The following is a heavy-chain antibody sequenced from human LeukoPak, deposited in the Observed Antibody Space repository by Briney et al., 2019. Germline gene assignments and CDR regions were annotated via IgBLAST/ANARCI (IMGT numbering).Heavy chain of an antibody. CDR1: GGSISSSSYY. J-gene: IGHJ3*02. D-gene: IGHD4-17*01. CDR2: IYYSGST. V-gene: IGHV4-39*01. Sequence: SETLSLTCTVSGGSISSSSYYWGWIRQPPGKGPEWIGSIYYSGSTYYNPSLKSRITISVDTSKNQFSLKLSSVTAADTAVYYCARHTADHGALDAFDIWGQGTMVTVSS. CDR3: ARHTADHGALDAFDI.